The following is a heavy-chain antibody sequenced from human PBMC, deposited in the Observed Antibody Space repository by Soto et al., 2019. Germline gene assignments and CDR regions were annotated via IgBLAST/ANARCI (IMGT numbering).Heavy chain of an antibody. CDR3: ARESEDLTSNFDY. V-gene: IGHV3-21*01. CDR1: GFTFTRYS. CDR2: ISSTTNYI. Sequence: ESGGGLVKPGGSLRLSCAASGFTFTRYSMNWVRQAPGKGLEWVSSISSTTNYIYYADSMKGRFTVSRDNAKNSVYLEMNSLSAEDTAVYYCARESEDLTSNFDYRGQGTLVTVSS. J-gene: IGHJ4*02.